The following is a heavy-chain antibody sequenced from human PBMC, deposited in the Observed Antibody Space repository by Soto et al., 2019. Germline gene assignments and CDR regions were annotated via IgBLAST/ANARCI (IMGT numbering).Heavy chain of an antibody. CDR3: ASGRDIVGVVAANYYYYNGMDV. D-gene: IGHD2-15*01. CDR2: IIPIFGTA. V-gene: IGHV1-69*12. CDR1: GGTFSSYA. J-gene: IGHJ6*02. Sequence: QVQLVQSGAEVKKPGSSVKVSCKASGGTFSSYAISWVRQAPGQGLEWMGGIIPIFGTANYAQKFQGRVTITADESTGTAYLELCSLSSDDTAVYYSASGRDIVGVVAANYYYYNGMDVWGREGTVTESS.